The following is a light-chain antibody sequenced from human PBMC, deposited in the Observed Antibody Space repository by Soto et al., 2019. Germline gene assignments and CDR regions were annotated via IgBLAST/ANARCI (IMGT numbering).Light chain of an antibody. Sequence: DIQMTQSPASLSASVGDRVTITCRASQSITSYLNWYQQKPGKAPKLLIYATSSLQSGVPSRFSGSGSGTDFTLTISSLHPEDLATYYCLQSYTSPGTFREGTEVEI. CDR1: QSITSY. V-gene: IGKV1-39*01. CDR3: LQSYTSPGT. J-gene: IGKJ1*01. CDR2: ATS.